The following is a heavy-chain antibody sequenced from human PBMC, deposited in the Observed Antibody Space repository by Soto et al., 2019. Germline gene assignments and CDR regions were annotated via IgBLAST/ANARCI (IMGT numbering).Heavy chain of an antibody. J-gene: IGHJ6*02. Sequence: EVQLLESGGGLVQPGGSLRLSCAASGFTFSSYAMSWVRQAPGKGLEWVSAISGSGGSTYYADSVKGRFTISRDNSKNTLDLQMNSLRAEDTAVYYCAKVPSMAKYYYGMDVWGQGTTVTVSS. CDR1: GFTFSSYA. V-gene: IGHV3-23*01. CDR3: AKVPSMAKYYYGMDV. D-gene: IGHD3-10*01. CDR2: ISGSGGST.